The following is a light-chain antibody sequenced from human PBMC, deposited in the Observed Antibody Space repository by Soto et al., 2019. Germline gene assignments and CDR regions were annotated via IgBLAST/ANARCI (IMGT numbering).Light chain of an antibody. CDR2: AAS. V-gene: IGKV1-39*01. Sequence: DIQMTQSPSSLSASVGDRGTITCLASKSISNFLNWYQQKPGKAPKLLIYAASSCQSGVPSRFSGSGSGTDFTLTISSLQPEDFATYYCQQSYSTPRTCGQGTKGDIK. CDR3: QQSYSTPRT. CDR1: KSISNF. J-gene: IGKJ1*01.